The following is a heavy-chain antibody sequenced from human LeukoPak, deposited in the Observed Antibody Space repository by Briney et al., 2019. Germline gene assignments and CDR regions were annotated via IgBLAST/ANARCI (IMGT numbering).Heavy chain of an antibody. J-gene: IGHJ6*04. CDR1: GFTFSSYA. D-gene: IGHD3-10*02. V-gene: IGHV3-23*01. CDR3: AELGITMIGGV. CDR2: ISGSGGST. Sequence: TGGSLRLSCAASGFTFSSYAMSWVRQAPGKGLEWVSAISGSGGSTYYADSVKGRFTISRDNSKNALYLQMNSLRGEDTAVYYCAELGITMIGGVWGKGTTVTISS.